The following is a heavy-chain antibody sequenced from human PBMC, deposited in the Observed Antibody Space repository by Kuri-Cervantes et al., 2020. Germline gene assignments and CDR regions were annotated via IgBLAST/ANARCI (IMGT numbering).Heavy chain of an antibody. V-gene: IGHV4-34*01. CDR2: INHSGST. Sequence: SQTLSLTCAVYGGSFSGYYWSWVRQPPGKGLEWLGEINHSGSTNYNPSLKSRVTISVDTSKNQFSLKPSSVTAADTAVYYCARRSDVLLWFGESWGQGTLVTVSS. D-gene: IGHD3-10*01. CDR1: GGSFSGYY. CDR3: ARRSDVLLWFGES. J-gene: IGHJ4*02.